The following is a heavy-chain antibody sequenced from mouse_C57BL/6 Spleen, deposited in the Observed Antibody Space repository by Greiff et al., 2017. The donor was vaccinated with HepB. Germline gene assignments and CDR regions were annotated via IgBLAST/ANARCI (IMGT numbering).Heavy chain of an antibody. J-gene: IGHJ3*01. V-gene: IGHV5-6*01. CDR3: ARHGYYDYDPFAY. D-gene: IGHD2-4*01. Sequence: EVKLVESGGDLVKPGGSLKLSCAASGFTFSSYGMSWVRQTPDKRLEWVATISSGGSYTYYPDSVKGRFTISRDNAKNTLYLQMSSLKSEDTAMYYCARHGYYDYDPFAYWGQGTLVTVSA. CDR2: ISSGGSYT. CDR1: GFTFSSYG.